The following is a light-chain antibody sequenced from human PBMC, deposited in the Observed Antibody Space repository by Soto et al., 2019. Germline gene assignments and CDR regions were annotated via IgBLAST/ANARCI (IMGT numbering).Light chain of an antibody. V-gene: IGKV1-5*03. CDR1: QSISTW. J-gene: IGKJ1*01. Sequence: DIQMTQSPSTLSASVGDRVTITCRASQSISTWLAWYQQKPGKAPKLLIYKASTLESGVPSRFSGSGSGTEFTLTISSLQPDDFANYFCQQCNAYWAFGQGTKVEIK. CDR3: QQCNAYWA. CDR2: KAS.